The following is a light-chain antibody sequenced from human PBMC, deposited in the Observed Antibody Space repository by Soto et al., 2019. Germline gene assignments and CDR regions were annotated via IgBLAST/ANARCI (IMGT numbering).Light chain of an antibody. CDR1: QSITTW. V-gene: IGKV1-5*03. Sequence: DIQMTQSPSTLSASVGDRVTITCRASQSITTWLAWYQQKPGKAPKLLISKASILESGVPSRFSGSGSGTEFTLTISSLQPDDFATYYCQQSYSTPRTFGQGTKVEIK. J-gene: IGKJ1*01. CDR3: QQSYSTPRT. CDR2: KAS.